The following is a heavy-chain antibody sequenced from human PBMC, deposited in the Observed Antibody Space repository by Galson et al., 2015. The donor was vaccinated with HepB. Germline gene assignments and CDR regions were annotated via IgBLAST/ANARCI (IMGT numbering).Heavy chain of an antibody. Sequence: CKASGGTFSSYAISWVRQAPGQGLEWMGGIIPIFGTANYAQKFQGRVTITADKSTSTAYMELSSLRSEDTAVYYCARQPAPHDYGDYVSAFDIWGQGTMVTVSS. CDR1: GGTFSSYA. J-gene: IGHJ3*02. CDR3: ARQPAPHDYGDYVSAFDI. V-gene: IGHV1-69*06. D-gene: IGHD4-17*01. CDR2: IIPIFGTA.